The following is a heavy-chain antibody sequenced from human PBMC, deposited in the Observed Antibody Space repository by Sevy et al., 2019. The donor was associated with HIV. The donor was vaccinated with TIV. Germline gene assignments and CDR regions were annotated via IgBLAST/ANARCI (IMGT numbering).Heavy chain of an antibody. D-gene: IGHD6-19*01. CDR2: ISSSSSTI. CDR1: GFTFSSYS. Sequence: GGSLRLSCAASGFTFSSYSMNWVRQAPGKGLEWVSYISSSSSTIYYADSLKGRFTISRDNAKNTLYLQMNSLRDADTAVYYCARDYQAAGTGYVYWGQGTLVTVSS. V-gene: IGHV3-48*02. CDR3: ARDYQAAGTGYVY. J-gene: IGHJ4*02.